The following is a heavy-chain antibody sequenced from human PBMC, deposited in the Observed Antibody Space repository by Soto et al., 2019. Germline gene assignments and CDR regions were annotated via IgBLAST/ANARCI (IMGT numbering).Heavy chain of an antibody. CDR3: AKWYDYGDRKEAFDI. D-gene: IGHD4-17*01. CDR2: ISWNSGSI. V-gene: IGHV3-9*01. J-gene: IGHJ3*02. Sequence: EVQLVESGGGLVQPGRSLRLSCAASGFTFDDYAMHWVRQAPGKGLEWVSGISWNSGSIGYADSVKGRFTISRDNAKNSLYLQMNRLRAEDTALYYCAKWYDYGDRKEAFDIWGQGTMVTVSS. CDR1: GFTFDDYA.